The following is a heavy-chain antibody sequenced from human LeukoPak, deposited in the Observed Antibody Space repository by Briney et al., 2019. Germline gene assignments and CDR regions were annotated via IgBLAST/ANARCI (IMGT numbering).Heavy chain of an antibody. Sequence: GRSLRLSCAASGFTFSSYAMHWVRQAPGKGLEWVAVISYDGSNKYYADSVKGRFTISRDNSKNTLYLQMNSLRAEDTAVYYCARDRDSGIYCDYWGQGTLVTVSS. D-gene: IGHD1-26*01. CDR1: GFTFSSYA. V-gene: IGHV3-30*04. CDR2: ISYDGSNK. J-gene: IGHJ4*02. CDR3: ARDRDSGIYCDY.